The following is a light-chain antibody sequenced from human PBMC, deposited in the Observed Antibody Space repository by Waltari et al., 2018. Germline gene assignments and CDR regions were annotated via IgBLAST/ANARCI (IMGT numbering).Light chain of an antibody. V-gene: IGKV1-5*03. CDR3: QQYSSFST. J-gene: IGKJ2*01. CDR2: MAS. CDR1: QSVGTW. Sequence: DIQMTQSPSPLSASAGDRVSLSCRASQSVGTWLAWYQQKPGKAPKLLIYMASSLDSGVPSRFSGSGSGTDFTLTISSLQPDDFATYFCQQYSSFSTFGQGTKV.